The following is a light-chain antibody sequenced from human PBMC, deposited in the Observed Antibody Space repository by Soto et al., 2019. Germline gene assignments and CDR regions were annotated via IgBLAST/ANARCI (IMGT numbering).Light chain of an antibody. CDR1: QSLSIY. J-gene: IGKJ5*01. V-gene: IGKV3-11*01. CDR2: DAS. Sequence: DIVLTQSPATLSLSAGDRATISCWASQSLSIYLACYQHKPGQAHRLLIYDASNRATGIPARFSGSGSGTDFTLTISILEPEDFAVYYCQQRSNWPPSITFGQGTRLEI. CDR3: QQRSNWPPSIT.